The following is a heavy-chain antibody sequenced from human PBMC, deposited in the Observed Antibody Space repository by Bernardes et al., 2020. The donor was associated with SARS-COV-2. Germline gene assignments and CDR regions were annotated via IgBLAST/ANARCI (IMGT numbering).Heavy chain of an antibody. V-gene: IGHV1-2*02. J-gene: IGHJ4*02. CDR2: INPNGGGT. CDR1: GYIFSGSY. CDR3: ARDKYTTSNYFDS. Sequence: ASVKVSCKASGYIFSGSYIHWMRQAPGQGFEWIGWINPNGGGTKYAQKFQGRVTMTRDTSISTAYMELGSLGSDDTAVYYCARDKYTTSNYFDSWGQGTLVTVSS. D-gene: IGHD2-2*02.